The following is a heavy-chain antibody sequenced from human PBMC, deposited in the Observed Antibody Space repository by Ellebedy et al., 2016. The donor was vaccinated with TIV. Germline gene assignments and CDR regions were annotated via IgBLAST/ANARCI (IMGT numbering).Heavy chain of an antibody. CDR2: FYYSGST. CDR1: GGSISSYY. D-gene: IGHD6-13*01. J-gene: IGHJ4*02. Sequence: MPSETLSLTCTVSGGSISSYYWSWIRQPPGKGLEWIGYFYYSGSTNYNPSLKSRVTISVDTSKNQFSLKLSSVTAADTAVYYCARGMEESPYSSRWYYFDYWGQGTLVTVSS. V-gene: IGHV4-59*01. CDR3: ARGMEESPYSSRWYYFDY.